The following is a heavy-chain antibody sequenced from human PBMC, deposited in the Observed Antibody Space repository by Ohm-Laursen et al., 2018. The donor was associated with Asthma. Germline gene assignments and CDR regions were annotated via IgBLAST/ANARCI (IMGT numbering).Heavy chain of an antibody. CDR1: GFTFRTYA. Sequence: GQTLSLTCAASGFTFRTYAIHWVRQAPGKGLEWVAVSGTYFDGGLKYYADSVNGRFTVSRDDAKTTLYLQMNSLRPDDTAVYYCARGVMEWYLPAFDFWGQGTLVTVSS. D-gene: IGHD3-3*01. CDR2: SGTYFDGGLK. V-gene: IGHV3-30-3*01. CDR3: ARGVMEWYLPAFDF. J-gene: IGHJ4*02.